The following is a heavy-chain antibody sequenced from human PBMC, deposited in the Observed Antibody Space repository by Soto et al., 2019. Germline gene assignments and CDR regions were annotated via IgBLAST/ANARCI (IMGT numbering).Heavy chain of an antibody. D-gene: IGHD6-13*01. CDR2: INHSGST. Sequence: SETLSLTCAVYGGSFSGYYWSWIRQPPGKGLEWIGEINHSGSTNYNPSLKSRVTISVDTSKNQLSLKLSSVTAADTAVYYCARARVWAPFFDYWGQGTLVTVSS. CDR3: ARARVWAPFFDY. CDR1: GGSFSGYY. V-gene: IGHV4-34*01. J-gene: IGHJ4*02.